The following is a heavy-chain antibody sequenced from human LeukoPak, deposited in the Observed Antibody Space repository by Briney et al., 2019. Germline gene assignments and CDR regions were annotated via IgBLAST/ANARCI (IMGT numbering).Heavy chain of an antibody. CDR2: IYHNGST. Sequence: PSETLSLTCAVSGDSISSSNWWSWVRQPPGKGLEWIGEIYHNGSTNYNPSLKSRVTISLDKSKNQFSLKLNSVTAADTAVYYCARHPRGVATRQPDYWGQGTLVTVSS. V-gene: IGHV4-4*02. CDR3: ARHPRGVATRQPDY. D-gene: IGHD5-12*01. CDR1: GDSISSSNW. J-gene: IGHJ4*02.